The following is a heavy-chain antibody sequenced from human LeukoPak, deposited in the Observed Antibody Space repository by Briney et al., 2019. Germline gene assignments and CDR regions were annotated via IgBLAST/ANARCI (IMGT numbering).Heavy chain of an antibody. CDR3: ARADYNYYYYGMDV. J-gene: IGHJ6*02. CDR2: ISSNGGST. V-gene: IGHV3-64*01. CDR1: GFTFSSYA. D-gene: IGHD4-11*01. Sequence: GGSLRLSCAASGFTFSSYAMHWVRQAPGKGLEYVSAISSNGGSTYYANPVKGRFTISRDNSKNTLYLQMGSLRAEDMAVYYCARADYNYYYYGMDVWGQGTTVTVSS.